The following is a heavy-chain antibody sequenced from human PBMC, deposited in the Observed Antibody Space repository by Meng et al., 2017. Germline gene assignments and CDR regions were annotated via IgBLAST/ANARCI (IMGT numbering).Heavy chain of an antibody. CDR3: ARAHSSGWYSFFDY. D-gene: IGHD6-19*01. CDR1: GYTFSTNV. J-gene: IGHJ4*02. CDR2: INTKTGKP. Sequence: QGQLVQSGSELKEPWASVKVSCKASGYTFSTNVMNWVRQAPGQGLEWMGWINTKTGKPTYAQGFTGRLAFSLDTSASTAFLQINSLKAEDTAVYYCARAHSSGWYSFFDYWGQGTLVTVSS. V-gene: IGHV7-4-1*02.